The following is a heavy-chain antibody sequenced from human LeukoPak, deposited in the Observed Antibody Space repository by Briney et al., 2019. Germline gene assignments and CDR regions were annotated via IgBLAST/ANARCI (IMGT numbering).Heavy chain of an antibody. CDR3: ASSSGWYHSGDY. D-gene: IGHD6-19*01. CDR1: GFIFSSFA. Sequence: GGSLRLSCAASGFIFSSFALTWVRQAPGQGLEWVSAISGGGTNTHYAESVKGRFTISRDNSKNMLYLQMNSLRVDDTAVYYCASSSGWYHSGDYWGQGTLVTVSS. J-gene: IGHJ4*02. CDR2: ISGGGTNT. V-gene: IGHV3-23*01.